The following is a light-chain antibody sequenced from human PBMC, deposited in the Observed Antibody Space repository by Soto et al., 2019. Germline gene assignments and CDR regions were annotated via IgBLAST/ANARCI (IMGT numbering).Light chain of an antibody. Sequence: VLTQPPSVSAAPGQKVTISCSGSSSNIGNNFVSWYQHLPGTAPKLLIYDNNKRPSGIPDRFSGSKSGTSATLGITGLQTGDEADYYCRTWDTSLSDPYVFGTGTKVTVL. J-gene: IGLJ1*01. CDR1: SSNIGNNF. CDR3: RTWDTSLSDPYV. V-gene: IGLV1-51*01. CDR2: DNN.